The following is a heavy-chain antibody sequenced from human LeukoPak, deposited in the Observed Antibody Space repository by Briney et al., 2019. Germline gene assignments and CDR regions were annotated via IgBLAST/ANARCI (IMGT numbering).Heavy chain of an antibody. V-gene: IGHV3-23*01. D-gene: IGHD1-26*01. CDR2: ISGSGHNT. Sequence: PGGSLRLSCAASGFTFSGFAIICVRRTPGKGLEWVSGISGSGHNTLYADSVKGRFTISRDNSKNTLYLEMNSLRAEDTAIYYCAKMKGHPLPKYYMDVWGQGTTVTVSS. CDR1: GFTFSGFA. J-gene: IGHJ6*01. CDR3: AKMKGHPLPKYYMDV.